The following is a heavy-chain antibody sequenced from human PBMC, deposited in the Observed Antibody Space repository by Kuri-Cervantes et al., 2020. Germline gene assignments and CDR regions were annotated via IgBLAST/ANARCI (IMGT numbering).Heavy chain of an antibody. CDR1: GGSISSYY. V-gene: IGHV4-34*01. CDR3: ARDGPGRSYYYYYMDV. D-gene: IGHD5-24*01. Sequence: SETLSLTCTVSGGSISSYYWSWIRQPPGKGLEWIGEINHSGSTNYNPSLKSRVTISVDTSKNQFSLKLSSVTAADTAVYYCARDGPGRSYYYYYMDVWGQRDHGHRLL. CDR2: INHSGST. J-gene: IGHJ6*03.